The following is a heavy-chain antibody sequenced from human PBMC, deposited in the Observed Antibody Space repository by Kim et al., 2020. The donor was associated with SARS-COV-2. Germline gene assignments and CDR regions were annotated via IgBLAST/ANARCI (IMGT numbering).Heavy chain of an antibody. V-gene: IGHV4-61*01. CDR3: ARGAFLEWFLSSYSYYG. J-gene: IGHJ6*01. CDR2: IYYSGST. CDR1: GGSVSSGSYY. Sequence: SETLSLTCTVSGGSVSSGSYYWSWIRQPPGKGLEWIGYIYYSGSTNYNPSLKSRVTISIDTSKNQFSLKLSSVTAADTAVYYCARGAFLEWFLSSYSYYG. D-gene: IGHD3-3*01.